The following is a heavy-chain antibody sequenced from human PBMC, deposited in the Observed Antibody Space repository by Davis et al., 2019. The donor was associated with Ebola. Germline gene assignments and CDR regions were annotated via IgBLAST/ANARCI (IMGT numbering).Heavy chain of an antibody. CDR1: GYTFTNYG. CDR2: SSTSNGNT. D-gene: IGHD6-19*01. J-gene: IGHJ4*02. V-gene: IGHV1-18*01. CDR3: VKDYRSDDPGY. Sequence: ASVKVSCKASGYTFTNYGITWVRQAPGQGLEWMGWSSTSNGNTNYAQKLQGRVTMTTYPSTPTAYMELRSLRSDDTAMYYCVKDYRSDDPGYWGQGTLVTVSS.